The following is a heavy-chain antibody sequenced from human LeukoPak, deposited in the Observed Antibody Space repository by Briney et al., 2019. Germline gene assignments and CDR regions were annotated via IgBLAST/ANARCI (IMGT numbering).Heavy chain of an antibody. CDR3: AKSLDY. CDR2: IKQDGSET. J-gene: IGHJ4*02. CDR1: GFTFSTSW. V-gene: IGHV3-7*01. Sequence: PGRSLRLSCAASGFTFSTSWMDWVRQAPGKGREWVANIKQDGSETYYVDSAKGRFTISRDNAKNSMYLQMDSLRVDDTAIYYCAKSLDYWGQGTLVTVSS.